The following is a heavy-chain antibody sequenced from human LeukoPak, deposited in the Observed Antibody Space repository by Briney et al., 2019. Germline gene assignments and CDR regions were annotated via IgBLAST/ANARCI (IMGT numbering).Heavy chain of an antibody. CDR2: ISWNNNRR. J-gene: IGHJ6*02. Sequence: GGSLRLSCAASRFTFDDYAMHWVRQPPGKGLEWVSGISWNNNRRGYADSVKGRFTISRDNAKNSLYLQMNSLRAEGTALYYCAKGSNYDYYYGMDVWGQGTTVTVSS. D-gene: IGHD4-11*01. CDR3: AKGSNYDYYYGMDV. V-gene: IGHV3-9*01. CDR1: RFTFDDYA.